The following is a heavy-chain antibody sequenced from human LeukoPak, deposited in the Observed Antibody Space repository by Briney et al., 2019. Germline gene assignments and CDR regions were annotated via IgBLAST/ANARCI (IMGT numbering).Heavy chain of an antibody. CDR3: ARDQKVRYGLDV. J-gene: IGHJ6*02. D-gene: IGHD3-10*01. Sequence: SVRVSCKASGGTFSSYAISWVRQAPGQGLEWMGRIIPIFGIANYAQKFQGRVTITADKSTSTAYMELSSLRSEDTAVYYCARDQKVRYGLDVWGQGTTVTVSS. CDR2: IIPIFGIA. CDR1: GGTFSSYA. V-gene: IGHV1-69*04.